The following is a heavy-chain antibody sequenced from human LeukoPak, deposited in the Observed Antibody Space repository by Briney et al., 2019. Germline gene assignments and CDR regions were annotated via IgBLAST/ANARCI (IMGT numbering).Heavy chain of an antibody. CDR2: IRYDGSDK. CDR3: AKRGGSHIGYFDY. Sequence: GGSLRLSCAASGFTFSTYDMHWVRQAPGKGLEWVSFIRYDGSDKLYADSVKGRFTVSRDSSKNTLYLQMNSLRPEDTAVYYCAKRGGSHIGYFDYWGQGTLVTVSS. CDR1: GFTFSTYD. V-gene: IGHV3-30*02. D-gene: IGHD3-10*01. J-gene: IGHJ4*02.